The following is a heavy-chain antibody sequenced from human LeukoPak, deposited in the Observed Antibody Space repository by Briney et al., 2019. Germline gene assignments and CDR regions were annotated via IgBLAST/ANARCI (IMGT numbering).Heavy chain of an antibody. CDR2: ISSSGSTI. CDR1: GFTFSTYE. Sequence: GGSLRLSCAASGFTFSTYEIKWVRQAPGEWREWVAYISSSGSTIYYADSVKGRFTIASDNAKNSLYLQMTSLRAEDTAVYYCARHRDGYTPAGPFDYWGQGTLVTVSS. J-gene: IGHJ4*02. D-gene: IGHD5-24*01. V-gene: IGHV3-48*03. CDR3: ARHRDGYTPAGPFDY.